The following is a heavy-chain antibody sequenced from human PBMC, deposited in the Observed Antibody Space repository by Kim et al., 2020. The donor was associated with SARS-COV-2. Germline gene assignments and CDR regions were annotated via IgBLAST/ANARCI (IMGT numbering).Heavy chain of an antibody. CDR2: IIPILGIA. V-gene: IGHV1-69*04. CDR3: ARDSFRYSYYYYGMDV. J-gene: IGHJ6*02. D-gene: IGHD5-18*01. Sequence: SVKVSCKASGGTFSSYAISWVRQAPGQGLEWMGRIIPILGIANYAQKFQGRVTITADKSTSTAYMELSSLRSEDTPVYYCARDSFRYSYYYYGMDVWGQ. CDR1: GGTFSSYA.